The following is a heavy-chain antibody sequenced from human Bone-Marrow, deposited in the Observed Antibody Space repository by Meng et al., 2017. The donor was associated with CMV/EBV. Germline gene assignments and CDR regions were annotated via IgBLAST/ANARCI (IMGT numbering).Heavy chain of an antibody. V-gene: IGHV1-69*10. D-gene: IGHD2-2*01. CDR1: GGTFSSYA. Sequence: SVKVSCKASGGTFSSYAISWVRQAPGQGLEWMGGIIPILGIANYAQKFQGRVTITADKSTSTAYMELSSLRSEDTAVYYCARNFRMYPYYYYYGMDVWGQGTTVTVSS. J-gene: IGHJ6*02. CDR2: IIPILGIA. CDR3: ARNFRMYPYYYYYGMDV.